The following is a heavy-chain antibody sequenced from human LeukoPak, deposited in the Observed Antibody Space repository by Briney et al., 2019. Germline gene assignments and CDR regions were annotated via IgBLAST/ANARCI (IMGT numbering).Heavy chain of an antibody. Sequence: ASVKVSCKASGYTFTSYDINWVRQAPGQGLEWMGWINPNSGGTNYAQKFQGRVTMTRDTSISTAYMELSRLRSDDTAVYYCARDSNTIFGVVIMDYWGQGTLVTVSS. CDR2: INPNSGGT. V-gene: IGHV1-2*02. CDR3: ARDSNTIFGVVIMDY. D-gene: IGHD3-3*01. J-gene: IGHJ4*02. CDR1: GYTFTSYD.